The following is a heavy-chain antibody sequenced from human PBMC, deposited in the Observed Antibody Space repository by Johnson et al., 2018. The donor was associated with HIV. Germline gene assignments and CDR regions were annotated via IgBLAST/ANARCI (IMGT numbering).Heavy chain of an antibody. D-gene: IGHD5-24*01. J-gene: IGHJ3*02. CDR1: GFTFSSYG. CDR3: AKWTRDGYNYVQAFDI. V-gene: IGHV3-30*02. CDR2: IRYDGSNK. Sequence: QMLLVESGGGVVQPGGSLRLSCAASGFTFSSYGMHWVRQAPGKGLEWVAFIRYDGSNKYYADSVKGRFTISRDNSKNTLYLQMNSLRAEDTAVYYCAKWTRDGYNYVQAFDIWGQGTMVTVSS.